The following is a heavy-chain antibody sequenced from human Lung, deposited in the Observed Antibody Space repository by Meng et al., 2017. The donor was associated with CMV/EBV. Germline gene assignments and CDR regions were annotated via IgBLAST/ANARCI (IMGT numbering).Heavy chain of an antibody. CDR2: ISAYNGNT. CDR3: ARDAYFNTWYPNWFDP. V-gene: IGHV1-18*01. D-gene: IGHD6-13*01. J-gene: IGHJ5*02. Sequence: ASVXVSXKASGYTFTSYGISWVRQAPGQGLEWMGWISAYNGNTNYAQKLQGRVTMTTDTSTSTVYMELRSLTSDDTAVYYCARDAYFNTWYPNWFDPWGQGTLVTVSS. CDR1: GYTFTSYG.